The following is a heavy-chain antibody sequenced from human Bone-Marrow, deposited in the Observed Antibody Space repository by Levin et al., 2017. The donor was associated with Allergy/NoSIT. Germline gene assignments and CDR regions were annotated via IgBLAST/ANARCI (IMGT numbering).Heavy chain of an antibody. CDR3: AREGIVVVPAAMWGGEPLSDFYYYFYMDV. J-gene: IGHJ6*03. CDR1: GGSINSASYY. Sequence: SETLSLTCTVSGGSINSASYYWTWIRQHPGTGLEWIGNIYYSGSTYYNPSLQSRLSISVDTSKNQFSLNLSSLTAADTAVYYRAREGIVVVPAAMWGGEPLSDFYYYFYMDVWGKGTTVTVSS. V-gene: IGHV4-31*03. CDR2: IYYSGST. D-gene: IGHD2-2*01.